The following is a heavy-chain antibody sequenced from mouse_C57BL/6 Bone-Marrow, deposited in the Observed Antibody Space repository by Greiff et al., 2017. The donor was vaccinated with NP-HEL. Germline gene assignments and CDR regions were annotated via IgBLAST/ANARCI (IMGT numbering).Heavy chain of an antibody. CDR3: ARAGDYYEGFDY. CDR1: GYSITSGYD. J-gene: IGHJ2*01. D-gene: IGHD1-1*02. V-gene: IGHV3-1*01. Sequence: VQLQESGPGMVKPSQSLSLTCTVTGYSITSGYDWHWIRHFPGNKLEWMGYISYSGSTNYNPSLKSRISITHDTSKNHFFLKLNSVTTEDTATYYCARAGDYYEGFDYWGQGTTLTVSS. CDR2: ISYSGST.